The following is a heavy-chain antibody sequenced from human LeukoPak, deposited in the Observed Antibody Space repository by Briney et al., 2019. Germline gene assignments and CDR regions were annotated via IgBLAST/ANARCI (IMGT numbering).Heavy chain of an antibody. CDR2: INPDTGDK. D-gene: IGHD2-21*02. V-gene: IGHV1-8*03. J-gene: IGHJ4*02. Sequence: ASVSLSCKASGYTFTNYHINWVRQASGQGLEWMTWINPDTGDKGYARKFQDRVTITTDTSISTAYMELSSLSSEDTAVYFCARTTSMTASGYDYWGQGTLVTVSS. CDR3: ARTTSMTASGYDY. CDR1: GYTFTNYH.